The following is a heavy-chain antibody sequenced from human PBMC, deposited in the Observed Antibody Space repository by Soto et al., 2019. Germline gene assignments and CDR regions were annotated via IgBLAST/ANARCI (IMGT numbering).Heavy chain of an antibody. CDR2: IYYSGST. CDR1: GGSISSGGYY. CDR3: AHYGSGSYYTPSFDY. Sequence: ASETLSLTCTVSGGSISSGGYYWSWIRQHPGKGLEWIGYIYYSGSTYYNPSLKSRVTISVDTSKNQFSLKLSSVTAADTAVYYCAHYGSGSYYTPSFDYWGQGTLVTVSS. J-gene: IGHJ4*02. V-gene: IGHV4-31*03. D-gene: IGHD3-10*01.